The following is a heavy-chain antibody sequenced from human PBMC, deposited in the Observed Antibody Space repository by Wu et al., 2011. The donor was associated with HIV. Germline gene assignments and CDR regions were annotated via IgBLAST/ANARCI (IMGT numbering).Heavy chain of an antibody. CDR2: IHPDGGGR. V-gene: IGHV1-2*02. Sequence: QVQLMQSGAEVKKPGASVKVSCKTSGYTFTGYYMHWVRQVPGQGLEWMGWIHPDGGGRNYVQKFQGRVTMTSDTSVSTAYMELSRLRSDDTAVYYCARREGGDHFDYWGQGTLV. J-gene: IGHJ4*02. CDR3: ARREGGDHFDY. CDR1: GYTFTGYY. D-gene: IGHD4-17*01.